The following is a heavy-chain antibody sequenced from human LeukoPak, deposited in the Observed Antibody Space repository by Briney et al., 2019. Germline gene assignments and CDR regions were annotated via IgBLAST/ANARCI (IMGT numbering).Heavy chain of an antibody. CDR3: GRLMGGYDSYFYGMDA. D-gene: IGHD5-12*01. CDR1: GFTFSSFG. CDR2: ISYDGSNK. Sequence: GGSLRLSCAASGFTFSSFGMHWVRQAPGKGLEWVAVISYDGSNKYYADSVKGRFTISRDNSQNTLYLQMNSLRPEDTAVYYCGRLMGGYDSYFYGMDAWGQGTTVTVSS. V-gene: IGHV3-30*03. J-gene: IGHJ6*02.